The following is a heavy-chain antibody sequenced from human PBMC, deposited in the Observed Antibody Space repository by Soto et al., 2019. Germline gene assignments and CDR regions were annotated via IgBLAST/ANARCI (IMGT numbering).Heavy chain of an antibody. CDR3: ARHRFAPRYGDTYYIDY. CDR1: GGSISSSSYY. J-gene: IGHJ4*02. D-gene: IGHD4-17*01. CDR2: IYYSGST. Sequence: SETLSLTCTVSGGSISSSSYYWGWIRQPPGKGLEWIGSIYYSGSTYYNPSLTSRVTISVDTSKNQFSLKLSSVTAADTAVYYCARHRFAPRYGDTYYIDYRGQGTLVTVSS. V-gene: IGHV4-39*01.